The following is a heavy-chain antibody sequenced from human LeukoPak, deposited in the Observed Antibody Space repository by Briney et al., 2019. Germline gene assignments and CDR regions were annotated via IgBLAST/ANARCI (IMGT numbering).Heavy chain of an antibody. Sequence: GGSLRLSCAASGFTFSSYSMNWVRQAPGKGLEWVSYISSSSSTIYYADFVKGRFTISRDNAKNSLYLQMNSLRAEDTAVYYCGRGATLNWFDPWGQGTLVTVSS. D-gene: IGHD1-26*01. J-gene: IGHJ5*02. CDR1: GFTFSSYS. CDR3: GRGATLNWFDP. CDR2: ISSSSSTI. V-gene: IGHV3-48*04.